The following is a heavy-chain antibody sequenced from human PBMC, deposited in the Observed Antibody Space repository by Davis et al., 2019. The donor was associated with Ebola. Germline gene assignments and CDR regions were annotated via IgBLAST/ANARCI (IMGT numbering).Heavy chain of an antibody. J-gene: IGHJ4*02. Sequence: ASVKVSCKASGYTFTGYYMHWVRQAPGQGLEWMGCINPNSGGTNYAEKFQDWVTVTRDTAISTAYMELSRLRSNDAAVYYWGRGGVAGLDSWGQGTLVTVSS. D-gene: IGHD6-19*01. CDR2: INPNSGGT. V-gene: IGHV1-2*04. CDR1: GYTFTGYY. CDR3: GRGGVAGLDS.